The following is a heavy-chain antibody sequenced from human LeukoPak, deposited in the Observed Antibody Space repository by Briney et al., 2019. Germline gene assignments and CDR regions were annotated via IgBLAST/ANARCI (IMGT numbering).Heavy chain of an antibody. CDR3: ARKDGDY. CDR2: IYSSGST. J-gene: IGHJ4*02. Sequence: SETLSLTCTVSGASITSFHWTWIGQPAGKGLEWIGLIYSSGSTIYNPSLQSRVAMSVDMTKNQLSLKLSSVTAADTAMYYCARKDGDYWGQGTLVTVSS. D-gene: IGHD6-6*01. V-gene: IGHV4-4*07. CDR1: GASITSFH.